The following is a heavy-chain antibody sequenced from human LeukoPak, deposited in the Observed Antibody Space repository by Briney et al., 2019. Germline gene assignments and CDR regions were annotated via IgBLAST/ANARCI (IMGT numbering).Heavy chain of an antibody. CDR3: AKVGQQWLVREYYFDY. Sequence: ASVKVSCKASGYTFTSYDINWVRQATGQGLEWMGWMNPNSGNTGYAQKFQGRVTITRNTSISTAYMELSSLRSEDTAVYYCAKVGQQWLVREYYFDYWGQGTLVTVSS. D-gene: IGHD6-19*01. J-gene: IGHJ4*02. CDR1: GYTFTSYD. CDR2: MNPNSGNT. V-gene: IGHV1-8*03.